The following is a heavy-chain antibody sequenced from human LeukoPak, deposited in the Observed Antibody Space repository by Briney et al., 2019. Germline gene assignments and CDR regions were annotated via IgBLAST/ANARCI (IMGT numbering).Heavy chain of an antibody. Sequence: GGSLRLSCVASGFTFSDYGMHWVRQAPGKGLEWVAVISYDGISKYYGDSVKGRFTVSRDNSKNTLYLQMNSPRAEDTAVYYCAKDRHSSGWYYLDYWGQGTLVTVSS. V-gene: IGHV3-30*18. J-gene: IGHJ4*02. D-gene: IGHD6-19*01. CDR3: AKDRHSSGWYYLDY. CDR2: ISYDGISK. CDR1: GFTFSDYG.